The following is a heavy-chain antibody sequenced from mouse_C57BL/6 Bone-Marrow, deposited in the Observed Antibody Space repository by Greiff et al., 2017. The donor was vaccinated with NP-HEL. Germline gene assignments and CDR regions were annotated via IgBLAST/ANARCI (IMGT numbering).Heavy chain of an antibody. CDR1: GYSFTGYY. CDR3: ARYYYGSSYDWYFDV. Sequence: EVQLQQSGPELVKPGASVKISCKASGYSFTGYYMNWVKQSPEKSLEWIGEINPSTGGTTYNQKFKAKATLTVDKSSSTAYMQLKSLTSEDSAVYYCARYYYGSSYDWYFDVWGTGTTVTVSS. J-gene: IGHJ1*03. D-gene: IGHD1-1*01. V-gene: IGHV1-42*01. CDR2: INPSTGGT.